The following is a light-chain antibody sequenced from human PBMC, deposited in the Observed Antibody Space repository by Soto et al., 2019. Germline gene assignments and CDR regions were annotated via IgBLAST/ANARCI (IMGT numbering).Light chain of an antibody. CDR3: GSYTYV. CDR2: DVS. V-gene: IGLV2-14*01. CDR1: SSDVGGYNY. J-gene: IGLJ1*01. Sequence: QSVLTQPASVSGSPGQSITISCTGTSSDVGGYNYVSWYQQHPGKAPKLMIYDVSNRPSGVSNRFSGSKSGNTASLTISGLQAEDEADYYCGSYTYVFGTGTKVTVL.